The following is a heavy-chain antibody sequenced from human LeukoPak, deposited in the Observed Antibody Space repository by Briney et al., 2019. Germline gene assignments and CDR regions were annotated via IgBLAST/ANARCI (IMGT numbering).Heavy chain of an antibody. CDR3: ARGPRFGESDDALDI. J-gene: IGHJ3*02. V-gene: IGHV4-31*03. D-gene: IGHD3-10*01. Sequence: SETLSLTCTVSGGSISSGVYYWSWIRQHPGKGLEWIGYIYYSGGTYYNPSLKSRITISIDTSKSQVSLKLSSVTAADTAVYYCARGPRFGESDDALDIWGQGTMVTVSS. CDR1: GGSISSGVYY. CDR2: IYYSGGT.